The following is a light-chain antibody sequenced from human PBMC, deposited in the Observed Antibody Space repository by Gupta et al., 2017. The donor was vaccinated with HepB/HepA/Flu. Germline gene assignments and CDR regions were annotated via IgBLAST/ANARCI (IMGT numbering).Light chain of an antibody. J-gene: IGKJ2*04. CDR3: QQSYSTPRS. CDR2: AAS. Sequence: GDRVTITCRASQSISSYLNSYQQKPGKAPKLLIYAASSLHSGVPSRFSGSGSGTDFSLTSSSRQPEDFATYYCQQSYSTPRSCGQGTKLEIK. CDR1: QSISSY. V-gene: IGKV1-39*01.